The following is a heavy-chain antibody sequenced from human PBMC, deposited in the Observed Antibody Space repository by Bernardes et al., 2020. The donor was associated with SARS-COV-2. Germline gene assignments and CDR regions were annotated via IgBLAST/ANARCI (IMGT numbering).Heavy chain of an antibody. D-gene: IGHD3-16*01. J-gene: IGHJ6*03. Sequence: GGSLRLSCAASGFTFSSYAMSWVRQAPGKGLEWVSAISGSGGSTYYADSVKGRFTISRDNSKNTLYLQMNSLRAEDTAVYYCAKVGDPGTYYYYMDVWGKGTTVTVSS. CDR1: GFTFSSYA. CDR2: ISGSGGST. CDR3: AKVGDPGTYYYYMDV. V-gene: IGHV3-23*01.